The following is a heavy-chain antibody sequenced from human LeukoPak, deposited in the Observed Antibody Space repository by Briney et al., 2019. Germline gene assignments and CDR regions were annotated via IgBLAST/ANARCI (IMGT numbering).Heavy chain of an antibody. CDR3: ARVSIFVDRLRLGELLFAPDY. D-gene: IGHD3-16*02. CDR1: GYTFTSYD. CDR2: MNPNSGNT. J-gene: IGHJ4*02. Sequence: ASVKVSCEASGYTFTSYDINWVRQATGQGLEWMGWMNPNSGNTGYAQKFQGRVTMTRNTSISTAYMELSSLRSEDTAVYYCARVSIFVDRLRLGELLFAPDYWGQGTLVTVSS. V-gene: IGHV1-8*01.